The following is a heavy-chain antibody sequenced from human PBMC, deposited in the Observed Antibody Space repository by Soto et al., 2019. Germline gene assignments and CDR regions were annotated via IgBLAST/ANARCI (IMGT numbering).Heavy chain of an antibody. J-gene: IGHJ6*02. CDR2: IYYSGST. V-gene: IGHV4-39*01. D-gene: IGHD3-10*01. CDR3: AASGGSTGSIYYYYYGMDV. CDR1: GGSISSSSYY. Sequence: SETLSLTCTVSGGSISSSSYYWGWIRQPPGKGLEWIGSIYYSGSTYYNPSLKSRVTISVDTSKNQFSLKLSSVTAADTAVYYCAASGGSTGSIYYYYYGMDVWGQGTTVTVSS.